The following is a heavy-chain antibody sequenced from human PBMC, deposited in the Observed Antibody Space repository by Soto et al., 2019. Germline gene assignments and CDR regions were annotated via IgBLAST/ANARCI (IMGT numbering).Heavy chain of an antibody. CDR3: TTLSITIFGVVLMDV. CDR2: IKSKTDGGTT. J-gene: IGHJ6*02. Sequence: EVQLVESGGGLVKPGGSLRLSCAASGFTFSNAWMNWVRQAPGKGLEWVGRIKSKTDGGTTDYAAPVKGRFTISRDDSKNTLYLQMNSLKAEDTAGYYCTTLSITIFGVVLMDVWGQGTTVTVSS. V-gene: IGHV3-15*07. CDR1: GFTFSNAW. D-gene: IGHD3-3*01.